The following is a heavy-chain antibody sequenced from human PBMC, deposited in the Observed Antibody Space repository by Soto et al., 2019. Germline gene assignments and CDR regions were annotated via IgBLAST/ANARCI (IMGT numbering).Heavy chain of an antibody. CDR3: AELGADYDSSGYSHY. CDR1: GVTFSSYA. J-gene: IGHJ4*02. D-gene: IGHD3-22*01. Sequence: QVQLVQSGAEVKKPGSSVKVSCKASGVTFSSYAISWVRQAPGQGLEWMGGIIPIFGTANYAQKFQGRVTITADKSTSTAYMEPSSLRSEDTDVYYCAELGADYDSSGYSHYWGQGTLVTVSS. CDR2: IIPIFGTA. V-gene: IGHV1-69*06.